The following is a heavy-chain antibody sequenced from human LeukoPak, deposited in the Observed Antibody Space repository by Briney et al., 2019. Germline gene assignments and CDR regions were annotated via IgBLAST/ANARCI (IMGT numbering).Heavy chain of an antibody. CDR2: INPTGGT. Sequence: PSETLSLTCDVYGVSFSDYYWSWIRQPPGKGLEWIGEINPTGGTGYSPSLKSRVTISLDTSKNQLSLKVSSVTAADTAVYFCARHTYGGKASFDYWGQGTLVTVSS. V-gene: IGHV4-34*01. CDR3: ARHTYGGKASFDY. J-gene: IGHJ4*02. CDR1: GVSFSDYY. D-gene: IGHD4-23*01.